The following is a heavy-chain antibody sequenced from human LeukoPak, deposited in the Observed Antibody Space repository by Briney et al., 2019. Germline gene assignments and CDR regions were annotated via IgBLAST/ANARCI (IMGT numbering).Heavy chain of an antibody. Sequence: SETLSLTCTVFGSSISSYYWSWIRQPPGKGLEWIGYTYYSGSTNCNPSLKSRVTISVDTSKNQFSLKLNSVTAADTAVYYCARGHLGIFWFDPWGQGTLVTVSS. CDR1: GSSISSYY. J-gene: IGHJ5*02. D-gene: IGHD7-27*01. CDR2: TYYSGST. V-gene: IGHV4-59*01. CDR3: ARGHLGIFWFDP.